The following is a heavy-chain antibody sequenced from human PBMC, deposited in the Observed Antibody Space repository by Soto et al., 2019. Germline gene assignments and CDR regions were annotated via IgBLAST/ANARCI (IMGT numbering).Heavy chain of an antibody. D-gene: IGHD1-7*01. J-gene: IGHJ6*02. CDR2: ISAYNGNT. V-gene: IGHV1-18*01. CDR1: GYTFTSYG. CDR3: AREVYNWNYGYYYYYYGMDV. Sequence: GASVKVSCKASGYTFTSYGISWVRQAPGQGLEWMGWISAYNGNTNYAQKLQGRVTMTTDTSTSTAYMELRSLRSDDTAVYYCAREVYNWNYGYYYYYYGMDVWGQGTTVTVS.